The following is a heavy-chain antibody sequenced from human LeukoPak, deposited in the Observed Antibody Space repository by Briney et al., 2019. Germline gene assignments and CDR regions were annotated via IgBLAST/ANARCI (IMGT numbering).Heavy chain of an antibody. D-gene: IGHD3-10*01. Sequence: SETLSLACAVYGGSFSGYSWNWIRQPPVKGLEWIGEINHSGGTNYNPSLKSRVTISVDTSKKQFSLKLSSVTAADTAVYYCARGVDYYGVWGQGTLVTVSS. V-gene: IGHV4-34*01. CDR3: ARGVDYYGV. J-gene: IGHJ4*02. CDR2: INHSGGT. CDR1: GGSFSGYS.